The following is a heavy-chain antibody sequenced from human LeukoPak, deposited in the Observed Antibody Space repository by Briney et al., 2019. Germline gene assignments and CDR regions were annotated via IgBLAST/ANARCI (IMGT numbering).Heavy chain of an antibody. J-gene: IGHJ6*03. V-gene: IGHV5-51*01. CDR2: IYPGDSDT. Sequence: GASLKISCKGSGYSFTSYWIGWVRQMPGKGLEWMGIIYPGDSDTRYSPSFQGQVTISADKSISTAYLQWSSLKASDTAMYYCARHVENYYGSGSTYYYYYMDVWGKGTTVTVSS. D-gene: IGHD3-10*01. CDR1: GYSFTSYW. CDR3: ARHVENYYGSGSTYYYYYMDV.